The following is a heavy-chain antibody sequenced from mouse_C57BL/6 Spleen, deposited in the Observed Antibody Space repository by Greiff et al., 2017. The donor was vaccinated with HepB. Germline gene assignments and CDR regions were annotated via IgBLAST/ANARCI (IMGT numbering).Heavy chain of an antibody. V-gene: IGHV1-22*01. CDR3: SRSPYYYGSHYFDY. Sequence: EVQLQQSGPELVKPGASVKMSCKASGYTFTDYNMHWVKQSHGKSLEWIGYINPNNGGTSYNQKFKGKATLTVNKSSSTAYMELRSLTSEDSAVYYCSRSPYYYGSHYFDYWGQGTTLTVSA. D-gene: IGHD1-1*01. J-gene: IGHJ2*01. CDR2: INPNNGGT. CDR1: GYTFTDYN.